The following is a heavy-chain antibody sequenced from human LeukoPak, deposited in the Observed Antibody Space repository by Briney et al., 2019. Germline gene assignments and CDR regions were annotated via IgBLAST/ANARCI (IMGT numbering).Heavy chain of an antibody. CDR1: GYTFTGYY. CDR3: ARAPSRWGEGDY. V-gene: IGHV1-2*02. J-gene: IGHJ4*02. D-gene: IGHD3-10*01. Sequence: ASVKVSCKASGYTFTGYYMHWVRQAPGQGLKWMGWINPNSGGTNYAQKFQGRVTMTRDTSISTAYMELSRLRSDDTAVYYCARAPSRWGEGDYWGQGTLVTVSS. CDR2: INPNSGGT.